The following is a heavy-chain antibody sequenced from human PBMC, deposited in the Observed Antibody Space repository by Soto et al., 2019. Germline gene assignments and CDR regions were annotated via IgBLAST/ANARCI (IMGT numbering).Heavy chain of an antibody. CDR2: INPNSGGT. V-gene: IGHV1-2*02. CDR1: GYTFTGYY. CDR3: ARVRSPYYYDSSGYLDAFDI. D-gene: IGHD3-22*01. J-gene: IGHJ3*02. Sequence: ASVKVSCKASGYTFTGYYMHWVRQAPGQGLEWMGWINPNSGGTNYAQKFQGRVTMTRDTSISTAYMELSRLRSDDAAVYYCARVRSPYYYDSSGYLDAFDIWGQGTMVTVSS.